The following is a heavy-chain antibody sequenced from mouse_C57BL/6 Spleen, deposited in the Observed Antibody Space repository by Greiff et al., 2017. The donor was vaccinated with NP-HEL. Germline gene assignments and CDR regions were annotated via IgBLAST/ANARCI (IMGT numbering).Heavy chain of an antibody. V-gene: IGHV1-81*01. CDR1: GYTFTSYG. D-gene: IGHD2-4*01. Sequence: QVQLQQSGAELARPGASVKLSCKASGYTFTSYGISWVKQRTGQGLEWIGEIYPRSGNTYYNEKFKGKATLTADKSSSTAYMELRSLTSEDSAVYFCASHYDYDKVDYWGQGTTLTVSS. J-gene: IGHJ2*01. CDR3: ASHYDYDKVDY. CDR2: IYPRSGNT.